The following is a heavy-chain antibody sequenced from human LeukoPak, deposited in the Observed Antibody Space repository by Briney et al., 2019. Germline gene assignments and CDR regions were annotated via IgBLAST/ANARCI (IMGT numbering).Heavy chain of an antibody. D-gene: IGHD2-15*01. V-gene: IGHV4-34*01. Sequence: SETLSLTCTVSGGSISSYYWSWIRQPPGKGLEWIGEINHSGSTNYNPSLKSRVTISVDTSKNQFSLKLSSVTAADTAVYYCARGPTVVAAIYYYYYGMDVWGQGTTVTVSS. CDR3: ARGPTVVAAIYYYYYGMDV. CDR2: INHSGST. CDR1: GGSISSYY. J-gene: IGHJ6*02.